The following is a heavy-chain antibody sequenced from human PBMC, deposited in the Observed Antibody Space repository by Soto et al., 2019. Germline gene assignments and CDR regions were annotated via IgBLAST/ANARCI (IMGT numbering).Heavy chain of an antibody. J-gene: IGHJ4*02. V-gene: IGHV3-23*01. D-gene: IGHD3-9*01. CDR3: AKGITISQSYLFDC. Sequence: EVQLLESGGGLVQPGGSLRLSCAASGFTFASYAMSWVRQAPGKGLEWVSTISGSGGSTYYADSVQGRFTISRDNSKNTLYLQMNSLRAEDTAVYYCAKGITISQSYLFDCWGQGTLVTVSS. CDR2: ISGSGGST. CDR1: GFTFASYA.